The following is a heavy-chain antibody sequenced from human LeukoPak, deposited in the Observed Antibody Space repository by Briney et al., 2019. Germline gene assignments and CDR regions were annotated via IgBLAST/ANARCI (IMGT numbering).Heavy chain of an antibody. J-gene: IGHJ4*02. D-gene: IGHD1-26*01. CDR2: ISVSGGNT. Sequence: GGSLRLSCAASGFTFSSYAMSWVRQAPGKGLEWVSAISVSGGNTYYADSVKGRFTISRDNSKNTLYLQMDSLRADDTAVYYCARYSGSYYYPPAWDLWGQGTLVTVSS. CDR1: GFTFSSYA. V-gene: IGHV3-23*01. CDR3: ARYSGSYYYPPAWDL.